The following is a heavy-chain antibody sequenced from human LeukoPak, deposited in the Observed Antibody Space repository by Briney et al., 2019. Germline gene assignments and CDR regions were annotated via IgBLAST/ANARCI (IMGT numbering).Heavy chain of an antibody. CDR3: ARDSLHSYSFL. V-gene: IGHV1-18*01. CDR1: GYSFSSYS. CDR2: ISVYSGGT. D-gene: IGHD5-18*01. J-gene: IGHJ4*02. Sequence: ASVKVSCKASGYSFSSYSITWLRQAPGQGLEWVGWISVYSGGTNYAQKFQGRVTMTTDTSTSTAYMELRSLRSDDTAVYYCARDSLHSYSFLWGQGTLVTVSS.